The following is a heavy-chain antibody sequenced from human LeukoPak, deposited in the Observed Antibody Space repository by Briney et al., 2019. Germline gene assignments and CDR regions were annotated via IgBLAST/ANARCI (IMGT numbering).Heavy chain of an antibody. Sequence: SETLSLTCTVSGGSISSSSYYWGWIRQPPGKGLEWIGSIYYSGSTYYNPSLKSRVTISVDTSKNQFSLKLSSVTAADTAVYCCARHARYFQRLSSSSRFFFDYWGQGTLVTVSS. J-gene: IGHJ4*02. V-gene: IGHV4-39*01. CDR3: ARHARYFQRLSSSSRFFFDY. CDR2: IYYSGST. D-gene: IGHD6-13*01. CDR1: GGSISSSSYY.